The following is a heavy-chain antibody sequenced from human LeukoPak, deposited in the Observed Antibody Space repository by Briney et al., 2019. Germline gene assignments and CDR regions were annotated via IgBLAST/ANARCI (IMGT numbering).Heavy chain of an antibody. Sequence: SETLSLTCTVSGGSIHSYWSWIRQPAGKGLEWIGRISGSGTITYNPALQSRLTISIDTSKNQFSLKLMSVTAADTAVYYCARDSGTTGEVKLDPWGQGTLVTVSS. CDR3: ARDSGTTGEVKLDP. J-gene: IGHJ5*02. CDR1: GGSIHSY. D-gene: IGHD3-10*01. V-gene: IGHV4-4*07. CDR2: ISGSGTI.